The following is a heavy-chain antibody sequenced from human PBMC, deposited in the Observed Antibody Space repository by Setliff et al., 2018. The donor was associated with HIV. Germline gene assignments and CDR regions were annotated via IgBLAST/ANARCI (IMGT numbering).Heavy chain of an antibody. V-gene: IGHV4-61*09. CDR3: ALGMVRGARYYYYYYMDV. Sequence: SETLSLTCTVSGGSISSGSYYWSWIRQPAGKGLEWIGHIYTSGSTNYNPSLKSRVTISADTSENQFSLKLRSVTAADTAVYYCALGMVRGARYYYYYYMDVWGKGPRSPSP. D-gene: IGHD3-10*01. CDR1: GGSISSGSYY. J-gene: IGHJ6*03. CDR2: IYTSGST.